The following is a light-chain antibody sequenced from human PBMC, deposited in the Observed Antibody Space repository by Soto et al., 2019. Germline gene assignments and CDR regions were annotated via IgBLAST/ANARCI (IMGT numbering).Light chain of an antibody. CDR1: QSLVHSDGNTY. CDR2: QVS. Sequence: VLTQTPISSPVTLGQPASISCRSSQSLVHSDGNTYLSWLQQRPGQPSRLLIYQVSNRFSRVPDRFSGSGAGTDLTLKIRRVEAEDVGVYSCIQLSRCPRTFGQENTVEIK. J-gene: IGKJ1*01. V-gene: IGKV2-24*01. CDR3: IQLSRCPRT.